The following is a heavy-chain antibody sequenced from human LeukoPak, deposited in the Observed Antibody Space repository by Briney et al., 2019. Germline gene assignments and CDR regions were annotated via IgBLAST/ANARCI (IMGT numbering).Heavy chain of an antibody. CDR1: GFTFSIYT. V-gene: IGHV3-21*01. CDR2: IVPSSSYI. D-gene: IGHD5-18*01. Sequence: GGSLRLSCAASGFTFSIYTMNWVRQAPGKGLEWVSSIVPSSSYIYYADSLKGRFTISRDNAKSSLYLQLNSLRAEDTAVYYCAAASRGYSYAFDIWGQGTMVTVSS. J-gene: IGHJ3*02. CDR3: AAASRGYSYAFDI.